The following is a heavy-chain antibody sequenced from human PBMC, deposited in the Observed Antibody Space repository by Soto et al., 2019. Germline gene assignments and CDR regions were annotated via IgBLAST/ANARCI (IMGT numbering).Heavy chain of an antibody. CDR2: ISYDGSNK. CDR1: GFTFSSYA. Sequence: QVQLVESGGGVVQPGRSLRLSCAASGFTFSSYAIHWVRQAPGKGLEWVAVISYDGSNKYYADSVKGRFTISRDNSKNTLYLQMNSLRAEDTAVYYCARGVTPRSFFDLWGRGTLVTVSS. D-gene: IGHD2-15*01. J-gene: IGHJ2*01. V-gene: IGHV3-30-3*01. CDR3: ARGVTPRSFFDL.